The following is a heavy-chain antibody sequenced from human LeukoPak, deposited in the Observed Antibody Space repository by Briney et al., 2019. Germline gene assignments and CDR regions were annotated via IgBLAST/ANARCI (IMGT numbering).Heavy chain of an antibody. V-gene: IGHV3-30-3*01. J-gene: IGHJ5*02. Sequence: GGSLRLSCAASGFTFSSYAMHWVRQAPGKGLEWVAVISYDGSNKYYADSVKGRFTISRDNAKNSLYLQMNSLRAEDTAVYYCARDLRYFDWLLSHWFDPWGQGTLVTVSS. CDR1: GFTFSSYA. D-gene: IGHD3-9*01. CDR3: ARDLRYFDWLLSHWFDP. CDR2: ISYDGSNK.